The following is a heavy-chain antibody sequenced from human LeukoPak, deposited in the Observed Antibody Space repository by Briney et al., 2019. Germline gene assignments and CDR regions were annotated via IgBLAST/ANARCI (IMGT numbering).Heavy chain of an antibody. CDR2: ISGSGGST. Sequence: GGSLRLSCAASGFTFSSYAMSWVRQAPGKGLEWVSAISGSGGSTYYADSVKGRFTISRETSRSTLYLQMNSLRAEDAAVYYCAKAPVTSCRGAFCYPFDYWGQGTLVTVSS. J-gene: IGHJ4*02. CDR3: AKAPVTSCRGAFCYPFDY. CDR1: GFTFSSYA. D-gene: IGHD2-15*01. V-gene: IGHV3-23*01.